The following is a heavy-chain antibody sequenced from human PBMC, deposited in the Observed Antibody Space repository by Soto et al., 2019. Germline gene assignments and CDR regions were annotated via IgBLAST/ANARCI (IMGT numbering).Heavy chain of an antibody. Sequence: EVQLVESGGGLVKPGGSLRLSCAASGFTFSNAWMNWVRQAPGKGLEWVGRIKSKTDGGTTDYAAPVKGRLTISRDDSKITQYLHMNSLKTENTALYYCTSDGNYDFWSGYYNLGRYYCYGMDVWGQGTTVTVSS. CDR3: TSDGNYDFWSGYYNLGRYYCYGMDV. CDR1: GFTFSNAW. J-gene: IGHJ6*02. V-gene: IGHV3-15*07. D-gene: IGHD3-3*01. CDR2: IKSKTDGGTT.